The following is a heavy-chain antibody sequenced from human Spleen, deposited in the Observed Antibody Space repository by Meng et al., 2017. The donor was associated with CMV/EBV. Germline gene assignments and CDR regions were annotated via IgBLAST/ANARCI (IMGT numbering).Heavy chain of an antibody. D-gene: IGHD3-22*01. V-gene: IGHV4-4*02. CDR2: VYHSGSV. Sequence: SETMSLTCAVSGASITTTNWWSWVRQPPGWGLEWIVEVYHSGSVKYNSSLKRRPTITVDTSEKQFSLRLRSVTAADTAVYYCARVFSSGYGGYYFDYWGQGALVTVSS. J-gene: IGHJ4*02. CDR1: GASITTTNW. CDR3: ARVFSSGYGGYYFDY.